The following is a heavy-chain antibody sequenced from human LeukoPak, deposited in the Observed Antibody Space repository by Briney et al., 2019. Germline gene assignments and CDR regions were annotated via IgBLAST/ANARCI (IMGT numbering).Heavy chain of an antibody. Sequence: SETLSLTCTVSGGSISSSSSYWGWIRQPPGKGLEWIGEINHSGSTNYNPSLKSRVTISVDTSKNQFSLKLSSVTAADTAVYYCARFGPYGDYVDAFDIWGQGTMVTVSS. CDR2: INHSGST. V-gene: IGHV4-39*07. CDR1: GGSISSSSSY. J-gene: IGHJ3*02. CDR3: ARFGPYGDYVDAFDI. D-gene: IGHD4-17*01.